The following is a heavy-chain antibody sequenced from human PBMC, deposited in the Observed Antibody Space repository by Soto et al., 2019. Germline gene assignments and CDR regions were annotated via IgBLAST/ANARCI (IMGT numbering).Heavy chain of an antibody. CDR3: ARHKFWTATTRYYYYYGMDF. V-gene: IGHV5-10-1*01. D-gene: IGHD1-7*01. CDR1: GYSFTSYW. J-gene: IGHJ6*02. CDR2: IDPSVSYT. Sequence: GESLKISLMCSGYSFTSYWISLVRQMPGKGLEWMGRIDPSVSYTNYSPSFQGHVTIPADKSISTAYLQWSSLKASDTAMYYCARHKFWTATTRYYYYYGMDFWGPGTTVTVSS.